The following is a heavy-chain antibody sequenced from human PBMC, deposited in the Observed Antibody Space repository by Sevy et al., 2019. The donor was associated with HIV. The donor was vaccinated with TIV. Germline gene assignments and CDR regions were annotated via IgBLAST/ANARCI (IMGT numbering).Heavy chain of an antibody. CDR1: GGYISSSSYC. CDR2: ICYSGST. J-gene: IGHJ5*02. V-gene: IGHV4-39*01. Sequence: SETLSLTCTVSGGYISSSSYCWGWIRQPPGKGLEWIGSICYSGSTYYNASLKSRVTISVDTSKNQFSLRLSSVTAADTAVFYCARSIYCSGGRCYLNWFDPWGQGTLVTVSS. D-gene: IGHD2-15*01. CDR3: ARSIYCSGGRCYLNWFDP.